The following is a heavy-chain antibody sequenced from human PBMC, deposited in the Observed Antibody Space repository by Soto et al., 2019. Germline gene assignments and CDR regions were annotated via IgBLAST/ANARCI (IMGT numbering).Heavy chain of an antibody. CDR3: ARDDDYPDHGFDY. D-gene: IGHD4-17*01. Sequence: QVQLVESGGGVVQPGTSLRLSCAASGFTFSRHGMHWVRQTPGKGLEWLAVILNDASGHWYADSVKGRFTISRDNFENTLYLQMNGLRLEDTAMYYWARDDDYPDHGFDYWGQGTLVTVSS. J-gene: IGHJ4*02. V-gene: IGHV3-33*01. CDR2: ILNDASGH. CDR1: GFTFSRHG.